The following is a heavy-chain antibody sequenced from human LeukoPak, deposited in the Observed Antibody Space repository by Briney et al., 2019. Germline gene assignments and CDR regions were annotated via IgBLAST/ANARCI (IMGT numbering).Heavy chain of an antibody. D-gene: IGHD3-22*01. V-gene: IGHV3-30-3*01. CDR1: GFTFSSYA. J-gene: IGHJ3*02. CDR2: ISYDGSNK. CDR3: AANYDSSGYKGHDAFDI. Sequence: QTGGSLRLSCAASGFTFSSYAMHWVRQAPGKGLEWVAVISYDGSNKYYADSVKGRFTISRDNSKNTLYLQMNSLRAEDTAVYYCAANYDSSGYKGHDAFDIWGQGTMVTVSS.